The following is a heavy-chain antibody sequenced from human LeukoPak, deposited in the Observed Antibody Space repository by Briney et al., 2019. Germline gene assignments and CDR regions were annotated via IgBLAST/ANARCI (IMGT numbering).Heavy chain of an antibody. CDR3: ARFSPHSGYDAFDI. Sequence: ASVKVSCKASGYTFTGYYMHWVRQAPGQGLEWMGWINPNSGGTNYAQKFQGRVTITRNTSISTAYMELSSLRSEDTAVYYCARFSPHSGYDAFDIWGQGTMVTVSS. CDR2: INPNSGGT. V-gene: IGHV1-2*02. CDR1: GYTFTGYY. J-gene: IGHJ3*02. D-gene: IGHD3-22*01.